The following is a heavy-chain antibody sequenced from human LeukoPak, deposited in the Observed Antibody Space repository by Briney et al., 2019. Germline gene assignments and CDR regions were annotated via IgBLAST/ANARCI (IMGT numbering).Heavy chain of an antibody. V-gene: IGHV3-74*01. CDR1: GFTFSSYW. Sequence: GGSLRLSCAAAGFTFSSYWFHWVRQTPGKGLAWVSRINEDGSTTNYADSVKGRFTISRDNAKNTLYLQRNSLRAEDTALYYGAKDFTGARDYWGQGTLVTVSS. CDR3: AKDFTGARDY. D-gene: IGHD7-27*01. J-gene: IGHJ4*02. CDR2: INEDGSTT.